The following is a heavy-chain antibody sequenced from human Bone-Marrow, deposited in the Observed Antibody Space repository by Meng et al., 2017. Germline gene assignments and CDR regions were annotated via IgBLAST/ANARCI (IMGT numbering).Heavy chain of an antibody. D-gene: IGHD5-18*01. CDR3: ARDLVRTAMVGVFDY. V-gene: IGHV4-4*02. Sequence: QVRLLSSLLGLCTPSPTLSLTCTVSGGSFLSSCCWSWVRPPPAKGLAWLGAIYHRGRTHYNPSLKSRVTISVDKSKNQFSLKLSSVTAADTAVYYCARDLVRTAMVGVFDYWGQGTLVTVSS. CDR2: IYHRGRT. J-gene: IGHJ4*02. CDR1: GGSFLSSCC.